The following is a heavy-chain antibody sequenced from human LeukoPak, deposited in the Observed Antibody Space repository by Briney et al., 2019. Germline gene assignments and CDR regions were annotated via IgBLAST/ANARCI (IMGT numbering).Heavy chain of an antibody. D-gene: IGHD1-26*01. J-gene: IGHJ4*02. CDR2: IDADGTTT. CDR3: TRDHSSWEQPIDY. V-gene: IGHV3-74*01. Sequence: GGSLRLSCAASGFTFSTYWMHWVRQAPGKGLVWVSRIDADGTTTNYADSVKGRFTISRDNAKNTLYLQMNSLRAEDTDVYYCTRDHSSWEQPIDYWGQGTLVTVSS. CDR1: GFTFSTYW.